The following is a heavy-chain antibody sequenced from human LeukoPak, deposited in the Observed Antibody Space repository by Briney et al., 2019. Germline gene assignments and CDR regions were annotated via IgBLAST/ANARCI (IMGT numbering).Heavy chain of an antibody. CDR3: ATLDYYDTTGAFDI. J-gene: IGHJ3*02. V-gene: IGHV1-24*01. D-gene: IGHD3-22*01. CDR1: GYTLTDLS. Sequence: ASVKVSCKVSGYTLTDLSMHWVRQAPGKGLEWMGGFDPEDGETIYAQKFQGRVTMTEDTSTDTAYMELSSLRSEDTAVYYCATLDYYDTTGAFDIWGQGTMVTVSS. CDR2: FDPEDGET.